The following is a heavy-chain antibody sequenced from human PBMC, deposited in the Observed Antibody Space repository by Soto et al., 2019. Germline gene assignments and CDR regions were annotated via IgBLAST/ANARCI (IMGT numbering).Heavy chain of an antibody. J-gene: IGHJ4*02. V-gene: IGHV4-39*01. CDR3: ARRGRGRPTDY. D-gene: IGHD3-10*01. CDR2: IYYSGST. Sequence: PSETLSLTCNVSGGSISSDSYYWGWIRQPPGKGLEWIGSIYYSGSTYYNPSLKSRVTISVDTSMNQFSLNLNSVTATDTAVYYCARRGRGRPTDYWGQGTLVTVSS. CDR1: GGSISSDSYY.